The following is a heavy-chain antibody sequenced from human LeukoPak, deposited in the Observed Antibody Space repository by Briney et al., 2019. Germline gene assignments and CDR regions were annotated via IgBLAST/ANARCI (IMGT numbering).Heavy chain of an antibody. CDR2: INHSGST. D-gene: IGHD5/OR15-5a*01. V-gene: IGHV4-34*01. Sequence: SETLSLTCAVYGGSFSGYYWSWIRQPPGKGLEWIGEINHSGSTNYNPSLKSRVTISVGTSKNQFSLKLSSVTAADTAVYYCAGHLRWWDYWGQGTLVTVSS. CDR3: AGHLRWWDY. CDR1: GGSFSGYY. J-gene: IGHJ4*02.